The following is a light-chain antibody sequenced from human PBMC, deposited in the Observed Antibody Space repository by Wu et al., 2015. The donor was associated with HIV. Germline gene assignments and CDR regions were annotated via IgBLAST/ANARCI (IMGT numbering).Light chain of an antibody. J-gene: IGKJ5*01. CDR1: QDIFTY. CDR3: QQLNSFPLT. CDR2: DAS. V-gene: IGKV1-13*02. Sequence: IQLTQSPSSLSASIGDRVNITCRASQDIFTYLAWYQQTPGKAPRVLIYDASTSQSGVSSRFSGSGSGADFTLTISGLQREDFAVYFCQQLNSFPLTFGQGSRLEI.